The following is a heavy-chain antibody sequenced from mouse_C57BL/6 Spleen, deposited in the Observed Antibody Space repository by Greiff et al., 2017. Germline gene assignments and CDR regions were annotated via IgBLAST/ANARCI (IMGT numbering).Heavy chain of an antibody. CDR2: IDPSDSYT. CDR3: ARRPYDYDVGYYAMDY. D-gene: IGHD2-4*01. CDR1: GYTFTSYW. J-gene: IGHJ4*01. V-gene: IGHV1-69*01. Sequence: QVHVKQPGAELVMPGASVKLSCKASGYTFTSYWMHWVKQRPGQGLEWIGEIDPSDSYTNYNQKFKGKSTLTVDKSSSTAYMQLSSLTSEDSAVYYCARRPYDYDVGYYAMDYWGQGTSVTVSS.